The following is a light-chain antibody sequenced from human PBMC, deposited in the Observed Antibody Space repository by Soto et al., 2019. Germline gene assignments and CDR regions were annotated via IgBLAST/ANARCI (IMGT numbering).Light chain of an antibody. J-gene: IGKJ1*01. V-gene: IGKV3-11*01. CDR1: QSVSNS. CDR2: DVS. Sequence: EIVLTQSPATLSLSPGERVTLSCRASQSVSNSLAWYRQKPGQPPRLLIYDVSNRATGIPARFSGSGSGTDFTLTISRLEPEDFAVYYCQQYDSSPRTFGQGTKVDIK. CDR3: QQYDSSPRT.